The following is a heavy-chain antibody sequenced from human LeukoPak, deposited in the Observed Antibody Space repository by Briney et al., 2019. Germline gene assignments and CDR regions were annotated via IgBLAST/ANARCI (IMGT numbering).Heavy chain of an antibody. Sequence: GGSLRLSCAVSGFTFSNYALSWVRQAPGKGLEWLSAITGSGDITYYADSVKGRFTVSRDNSKNTLYLQMNSLRAEDTAVYYCAKDREREYYYYGMDVWGQGTTVTVSS. J-gene: IGHJ6*02. D-gene: IGHD5-24*01. V-gene: IGHV3-23*01. CDR3: AKDREREYYYYGMDV. CDR2: ITGSGDIT. CDR1: GFTFSNYA.